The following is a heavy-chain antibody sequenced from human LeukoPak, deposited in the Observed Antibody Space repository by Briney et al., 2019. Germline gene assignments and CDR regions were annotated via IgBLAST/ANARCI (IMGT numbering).Heavy chain of an antibody. CDR1: GASISSGSYY. D-gene: IGHD1-1*01. V-gene: IGHV4-61*02. CDR2: MFTSGST. Sequence: SETLSLTCTVSGASISSGSYYWSWIRQPAGKGLEWIGRMFTSGSTDYNPSLKSRVTISVATSKNQFSLKLSSVTAADTAVYYCTRDNPGMTSTDTWGQGTLVTVSS. J-gene: IGHJ4*02. CDR3: TRDNPGMTSTDT.